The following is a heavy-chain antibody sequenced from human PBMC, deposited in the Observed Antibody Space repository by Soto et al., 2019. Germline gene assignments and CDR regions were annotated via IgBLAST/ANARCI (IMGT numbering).Heavy chain of an antibody. CDR2: ISGSGGST. J-gene: IGHJ3*02. V-gene: IGHV3-23*01. CDR3: AKRGWYQGAFDI. Sequence: GGSLRLSCAASGFTFSSYAMSWVRQAPGKVLEWVSAISGSGGSTYYADSVKGRFTISRDNSKNTLYLQMNSLRAEDTAVYYCAKRGWYQGAFDIWGQGTMVTVSS. CDR1: GFTFSSYA. D-gene: IGHD6-19*01.